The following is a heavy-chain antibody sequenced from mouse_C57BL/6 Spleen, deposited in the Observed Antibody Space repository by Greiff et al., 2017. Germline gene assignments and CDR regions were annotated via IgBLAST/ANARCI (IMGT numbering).Heavy chain of an antibody. J-gene: IGHJ4*01. Sequence: QVQLQQPGAELVKPGASVKLSCKASGYTFTSYWMHWVKQRPGQGLEWIGMIHPTSGSTNYNEKFKSKATLTVDTSSSTAYMQLSSLTSEDSAVYYCARLSTVVVHYHAMDYWGQGTSVTVSA. D-gene: IGHD1-1*01. CDR3: ARLSTVVVHYHAMDY. V-gene: IGHV1-64*01. CDR1: GYTFTSYW. CDR2: IHPTSGST.